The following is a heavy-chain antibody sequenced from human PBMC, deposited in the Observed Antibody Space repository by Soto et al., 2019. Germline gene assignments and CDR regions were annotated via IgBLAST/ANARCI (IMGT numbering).Heavy chain of an antibody. J-gene: IGHJ4*02. V-gene: IGHV3-21*01. Sequence: GGSLRLSCAASGFTFSTYSMNWVRQAPGEGLEWVSSISSSSTYIFYADSVKGRSTISRDNAKNSLYLQMNSLRAEDTAVYYCASGDPYDFWSGYYPTGFDYWGQGTLVTVSS. CDR3: ASGDPYDFWSGYYPTGFDY. CDR1: GFTFSTYS. CDR2: ISSSSTYI. D-gene: IGHD3-3*01.